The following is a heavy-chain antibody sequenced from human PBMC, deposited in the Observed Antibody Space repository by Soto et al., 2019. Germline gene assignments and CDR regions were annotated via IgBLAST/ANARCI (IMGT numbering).Heavy chain of an antibody. CDR1: GFTFSSYW. CDR2: IKQDGSEK. J-gene: IGHJ3*02. V-gene: IGHV3-7*01. D-gene: IGHD6-6*01. CDR3: ARESSSSLLFGDAALDI. Sequence: GGSLRLSCAASGFTFSSYWMSWVRQAPGKGLEWVANIKQDGSEKYYVDSVKGRFTISRDNAKNSLYLQMNSLRAEDTAVYYCARESSSSLLFGDAALDIWGQGTMVTVSS.